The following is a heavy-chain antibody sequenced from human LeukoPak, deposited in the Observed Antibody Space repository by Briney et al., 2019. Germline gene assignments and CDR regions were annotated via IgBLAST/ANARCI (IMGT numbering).Heavy chain of an antibody. J-gene: IGHJ5*02. CDR1: GGSISSYY. D-gene: IGHD3-10*01. CDR3: TRHMGDLLLWFGEFPGSVWFDP. CDR2: IYYSRST. Sequence: PSETLSLTCTVSGGSISSYYWSWIRQPPGKGLEWIGYIYYSRSTNYNPSLKSRVTISVDTSKNQFSLKPSSVTAADTAVYYCTRHMGDLLLWFGEFPGSVWFDPWGQGTLVTVSS. V-gene: IGHV4-59*08.